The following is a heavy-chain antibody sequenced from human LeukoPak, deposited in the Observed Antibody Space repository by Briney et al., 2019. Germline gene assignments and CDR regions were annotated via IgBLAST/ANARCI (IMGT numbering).Heavy chain of an antibody. V-gene: IGHV3-30*02. CDR2: IRYDGSIK. Sequence: GGSLRLSCAASGFTFSSYAMHWVRQAPGKGLEWVAFIRYDGSIKYYADSVKGRFTISRDNSKNTLYLQMNSLRAEDTAVYYCAKDGDYYYDSSGYYGVDDWGQGTLVTVSS. CDR1: GFTFSSYA. D-gene: IGHD3-22*01. CDR3: AKDGDYYYDSSGYYGVDD. J-gene: IGHJ4*02.